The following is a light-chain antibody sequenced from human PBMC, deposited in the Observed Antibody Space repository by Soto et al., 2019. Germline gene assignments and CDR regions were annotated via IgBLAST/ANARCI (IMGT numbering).Light chain of an antibody. V-gene: IGKV3-20*01. CDR3: QHYNSYSES. Sequence: EVVLTQSPGTLSLSPGERVTLSCRASQSVASSYLAWYQQKPGRAPRLLFYSASSRATGIPDRFSGSGSGTDFNLTISRLEPDDFATYYCQHYNSYSESFGQGTKVELK. J-gene: IGKJ1*01. CDR1: QSVASSY. CDR2: SAS.